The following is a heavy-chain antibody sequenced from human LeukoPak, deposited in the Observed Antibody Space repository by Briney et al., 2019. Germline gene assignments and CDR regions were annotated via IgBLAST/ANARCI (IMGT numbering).Heavy chain of an antibody. CDR2: IIPILGIA. CDR1: GYTFTSYY. CDR3: ARAPPFDP. Sequence: GASVKVSCKASGYTFTSYYMHWVRQAPGQGLEWMGRIIPILGIANYAQKFQGRVTITADKSTSTAYMELSSLRSEDTAVYYCARAPPFDPWGQGTLVTVSS. V-gene: IGHV1-69*04. J-gene: IGHJ5*02.